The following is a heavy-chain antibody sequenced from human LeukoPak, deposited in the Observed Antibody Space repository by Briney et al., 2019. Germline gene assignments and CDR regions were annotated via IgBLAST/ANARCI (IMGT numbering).Heavy chain of an antibody. CDR2: IYYSGST. CDR3: GYCSSTSCPYYYYGMDV. D-gene: IGHD2-2*01. J-gene: IGHJ6*02. CDR1: GGSISSSSYY. V-gene: IGHV4-39*01. Sequence: PSETLSLTCTVSGGSISSSSYYWGWIRQPPGKGLEWIGSIYYSGSTYYNPSLKSRVTISVDTSKSQFSLKLSSVTAADTAVYYCGYCSSTSCPYYYYGMDVWGQGTTVTVSS.